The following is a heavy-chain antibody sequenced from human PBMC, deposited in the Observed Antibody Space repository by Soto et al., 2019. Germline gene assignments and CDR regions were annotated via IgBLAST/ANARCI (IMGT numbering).Heavy chain of an antibody. J-gene: IGHJ4*02. CDR1: GFTFSSYA. Sequence: GGSLRLSCAASGFTFSSYAMHWVRQAPGKGLEWVAVISYEGSNKYYADSVKGRFTITRDNSKNTLYLQMNSLRAEDTAVYYCAREGSYGFWVQQAPSYYFDYWGQGTLVTVSS. CDR3: AREGSYGFWVQQAPSYYFDY. CDR2: ISYEGSNK. D-gene: IGHD5-18*01. V-gene: IGHV3-30-3*01.